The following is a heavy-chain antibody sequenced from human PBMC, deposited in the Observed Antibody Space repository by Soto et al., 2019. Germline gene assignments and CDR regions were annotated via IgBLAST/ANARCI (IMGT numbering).Heavy chain of an antibody. CDR3: VKDTIAAAGPDDDY. CDR2: ISSNGGST. CDR1: GFTFSSYA. Sequence: GESLKISCSASGFTFSSYAMHWVRQAPGKGLEYVSAISSNGGSTYYADSVKGRFTTSRDNSKNTLYLQMSSLRAEDTAVYYCVKDTIAAAGPDDDYWGQGTLVTVSS. V-gene: IGHV3-64D*06. J-gene: IGHJ4*02. D-gene: IGHD6-13*01.